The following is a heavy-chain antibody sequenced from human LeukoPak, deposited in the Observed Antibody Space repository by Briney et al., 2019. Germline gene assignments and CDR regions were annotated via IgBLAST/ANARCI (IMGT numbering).Heavy chain of an antibody. Sequence: GASVKVSCKASGYTFTSYYMHWVRQAPGQGLEWMGWINPNGGDADNAQKFQDRVTMTRDTSISTVYMELSRLTSDDTAVYYCTRGIRWGTRGAFHIWGQGTVVTVSS. D-gene: IGHD3-16*01. CDR3: TRGIRWGTRGAFHI. V-gene: IGHV1-2*02. CDR1: GYTFTSYY. CDR2: INPNGGDA. J-gene: IGHJ3*02.